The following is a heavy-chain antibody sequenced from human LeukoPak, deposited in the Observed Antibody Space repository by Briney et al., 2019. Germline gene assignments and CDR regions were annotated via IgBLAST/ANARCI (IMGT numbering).Heavy chain of an antibody. J-gene: IGHJ4*02. Sequence: ASVKVSCKASGYTFTTYYMHWMRQAPGQGPEWMGVINPRGGSTDYAQKFQGRITMTSDTSTRTVYMELNSLRSDDTAVYFCARVGSAAATADYWGQGTLVTVSS. CDR3: ARVGSAAATADY. D-gene: IGHD6-25*01. V-gene: IGHV1-46*01. CDR2: INPRGGST. CDR1: GYTFTTYY.